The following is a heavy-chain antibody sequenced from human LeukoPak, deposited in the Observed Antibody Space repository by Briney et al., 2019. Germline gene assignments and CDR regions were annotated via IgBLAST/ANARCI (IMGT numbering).Heavy chain of an antibody. CDR3: AKSYCPGYSSGWCYYYYGMDV. D-gene: IGHD6-19*01. J-gene: IGHJ6*02. CDR1: GFTFSSYA. Sequence: GGSLRLSCAASGFTFSSYAMSWVRQAPGKGLEWASAISGSGGSTYYADSVKGRFTISRDNSKNTLYLQMNSLRAEDTAVYYCAKSYCPGYSSGWCYYYYGMDVWGQGTTVTVSS. V-gene: IGHV3-23*01. CDR2: ISGSGGST.